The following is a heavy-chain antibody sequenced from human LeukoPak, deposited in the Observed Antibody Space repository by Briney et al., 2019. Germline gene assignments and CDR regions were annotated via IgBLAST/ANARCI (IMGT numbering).Heavy chain of an antibody. V-gene: IGHV1-2*02. J-gene: IGHJ4*02. CDR1: GYTFTGYY. Sequence: GASVKVSCKASGYTFTGYYMHWVRQAPGQGLEWMGWINPNSGGTNYAQKFQGRVTMTRDTSISTAYMELSRLRSDDTAVYYCARDQDSSGWYREDYWGQGTLVTVSS. D-gene: IGHD6-19*01. CDR3: ARDQDSSGWYREDY. CDR2: INPNSGGT.